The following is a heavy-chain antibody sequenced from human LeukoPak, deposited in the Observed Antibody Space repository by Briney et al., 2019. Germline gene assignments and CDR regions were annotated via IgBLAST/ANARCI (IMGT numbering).Heavy chain of an antibody. CDR3: ATGGSYNGIDL. J-gene: IGHJ5*02. CDR1: GFTFNHAW. CDR2: IKNKGGGGTI. V-gene: IGHV3-15*07. Sequence: GGSLRLSCAASGFTFNHAWLNWVRQTPEKGLEWVGLIKNKGGGGTIDYAAPVEGRFTISRDDTKNTLYLQMNSLKTEDTAVYYCATGGSYNGIDLWGQGTLVTVSS. D-gene: IGHD3-16*01.